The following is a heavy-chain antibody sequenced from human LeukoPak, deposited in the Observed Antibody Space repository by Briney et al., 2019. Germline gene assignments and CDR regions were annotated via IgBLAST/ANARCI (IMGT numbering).Heavy chain of an antibody. CDR3: AKRGDFWSGFTRGFDY. D-gene: IGHD3-3*01. CDR2: ISGSGGST. Sequence: GGSLRLSCAASGFTFSSYGMSGVRQAPGKGLEWVSAISGSGGSTYYADSVKGRFTISRDNSKNTLYLQMNSLRAEDTAVYYCAKRGDFWSGFTRGFDYWGQGTLVTVSS. V-gene: IGHV3-23*01. CDR1: GFTFSSYG. J-gene: IGHJ4*02.